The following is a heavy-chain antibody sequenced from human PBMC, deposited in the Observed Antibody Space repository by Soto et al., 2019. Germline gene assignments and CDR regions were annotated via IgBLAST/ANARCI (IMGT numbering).Heavy chain of an antibody. D-gene: IGHD6-13*01. CDR3: AHFFIAPPDSYWFDP. J-gene: IGHJ5*02. Sequence: QINLKESGPTLVKPTQTLTLTCTFSGFSLSTGGVGVGWIRQPPGKALEWLALIFWDDDKRYSPSLKSRLTITKDTSKYQVVLTMTNMDPVDTATYYCAHFFIAPPDSYWFDPWGQGTLVTVSS. CDR1: GFSLSTGGVG. CDR2: IFWDDDK. V-gene: IGHV2-5*02.